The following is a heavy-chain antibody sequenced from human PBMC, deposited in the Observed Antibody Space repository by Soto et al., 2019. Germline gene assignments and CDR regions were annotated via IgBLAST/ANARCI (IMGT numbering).Heavy chain of an antibody. Sequence: SVKVSCKASGGTFSSYAISWVRQAPGQGLEWMGGIIPIFGTANYAQKFQGRVTITADESTSTAYMELSSLRSEDTAVYYCARDQYDSSGYYYHTSNWFDPWGQGTLVTVSS. CDR2: IIPIFGTA. V-gene: IGHV1-69*13. CDR3: ARDQYDSSGYYYHTSNWFDP. D-gene: IGHD3-22*01. J-gene: IGHJ5*02. CDR1: GGTFSSYA.